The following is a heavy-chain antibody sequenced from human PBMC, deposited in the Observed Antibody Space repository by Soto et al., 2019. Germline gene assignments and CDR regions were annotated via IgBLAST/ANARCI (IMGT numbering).Heavy chain of an antibody. D-gene: IGHD3-22*01. CDR3: ARVYDSSGYHYGYYYYGMDV. V-gene: IGHV1-69*01. CDR2: IIPIFGTE. CDR1: GGTFSSYA. J-gene: IGHJ6*02. Sequence: QVQLVQSGAEVEKPGSSVKVSCKASGGTFSSYAISWVRQAPGQGLEWMGGIIPIFGTENYAQKFQGRVTITADESTSTAYMELSSLRSEDTAVYYCARVYDSSGYHYGYYYYGMDVWGQGTTVTVSS.